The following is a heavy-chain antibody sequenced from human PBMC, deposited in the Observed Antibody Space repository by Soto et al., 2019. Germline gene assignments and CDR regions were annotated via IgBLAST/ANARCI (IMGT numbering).Heavy chain of an antibody. Sequence: SETLSLTCTVSGGSISSSSYYWGWIRQPPGKGLEWIGSIYYSGSTYYNPSLKSRVTISVDTSKNQFSLKLSSGTAADTAVYYCARRSRIVGATGGFDYWGQGTLVTVSS. CDR2: IYYSGST. CDR1: GGSISSSSYY. J-gene: IGHJ4*02. D-gene: IGHD1-26*01. V-gene: IGHV4-39*01. CDR3: ARRSRIVGATGGFDY.